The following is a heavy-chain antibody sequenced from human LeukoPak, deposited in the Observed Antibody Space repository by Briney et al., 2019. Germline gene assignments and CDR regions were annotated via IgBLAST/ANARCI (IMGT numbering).Heavy chain of an antibody. CDR3: ARDKGYGSDY. D-gene: IGHD3-10*01. Sequence: GSLRLSXXXSGFTXSDHWMSWVRQAPGMGLEWVACIKQDGSQKYYVDSVKGRFTISRDNAKNSLYLQMSSLRAEDTAMYYCARDKGYGSDYWGPGVQVTVSS. CDR1: GFTXSDHW. J-gene: IGHJ4*02. V-gene: IGHV3-7*01. CDR2: IKQDGSQK.